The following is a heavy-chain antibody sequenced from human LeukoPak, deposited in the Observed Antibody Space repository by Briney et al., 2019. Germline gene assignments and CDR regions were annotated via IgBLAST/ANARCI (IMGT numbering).Heavy chain of an antibody. J-gene: IGHJ4*02. CDR3: ARGRLSTGYYFDY. V-gene: IGHV1-2*04. CDR1: GYTFTGYY. CDR2: INPNSGGT. Sequence: GASVKVSCKASGYTFTGYYMHWVRQAPGQGLEWMGWINPNSGGTNYAQKFQGWVTMTRDTSISTAYMELSRLRSDDTAVYYCARGRLSTGYYFDYWGQGTLVTVSS. D-gene: IGHD3-9*01.